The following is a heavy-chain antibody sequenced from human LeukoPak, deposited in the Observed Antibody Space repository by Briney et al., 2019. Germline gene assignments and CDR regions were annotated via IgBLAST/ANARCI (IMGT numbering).Heavy chain of an antibody. CDR1: GYSFTSYW. D-gene: IGHD6-19*01. J-gene: IGHJ4*02. CDR2: IYPGDSDT. V-gene: IGHV5-51*01. Sequence: GESLKISRKGSGYSFTSYWIGRVRQMPGKGPEWMGIIYPGDSDTRYSPPFQGQVTISADKSISTAYLQWSSLKASDTAMYYCARHSRGVAGTYYFDYWGQGTLVTVSS. CDR3: ARHSRGVAGTYYFDY.